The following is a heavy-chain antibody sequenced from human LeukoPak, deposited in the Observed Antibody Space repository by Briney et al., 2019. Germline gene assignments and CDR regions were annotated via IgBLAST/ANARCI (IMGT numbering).Heavy chain of an antibody. CDR3: ARAQRSEVEGWFDP. Sequence: SETLSLTCTVSGGSISSYYWSWIRQPPGKGLEWIGYIYYSGSTNYNPSLKSRVTISVDTSKNQFSLKLSSVTAADTAVYYCARAQRSEVEGWFDPWGQGTLVTDSS. CDR1: GGSISSYY. D-gene: IGHD5-24*01. J-gene: IGHJ5*02. V-gene: IGHV4-59*01. CDR2: IYYSGST.